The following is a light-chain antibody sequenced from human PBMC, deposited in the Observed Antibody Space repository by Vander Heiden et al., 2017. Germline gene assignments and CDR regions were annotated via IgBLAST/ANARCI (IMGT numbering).Light chain of an antibody. Sequence: ILMTQSPATLSVSPGERATLSCSASQSVSSNLAWYQQKPGQAPRSLIYGASTRATGIPARFSGSGSGTEFTLTISSLQSEDFAVYYCQQYNNWPRTFGQGTKVEIK. CDR3: QQYNNWPRT. V-gene: IGKV3-15*01. J-gene: IGKJ1*01. CDR2: GAS. CDR1: QSVSSN.